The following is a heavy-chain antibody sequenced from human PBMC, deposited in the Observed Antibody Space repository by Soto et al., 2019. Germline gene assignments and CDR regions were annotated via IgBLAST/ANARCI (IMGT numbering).Heavy chain of an antibody. J-gene: IGHJ5*02. CDR1: GGSISSYY. D-gene: IGHD4-17*01. Sequence: SETLSLTCTVSGGSISSYYWSWIRQPPGKGLEWIGYIYYSGSTNYNPSLKSRVTISVDTSKNQFSLKLSSVTAADTTVYYCARGRPPYGNWFDPWGQGTLVTVSS. V-gene: IGHV4-59*01. CDR2: IYYSGST. CDR3: ARGRPPYGNWFDP.